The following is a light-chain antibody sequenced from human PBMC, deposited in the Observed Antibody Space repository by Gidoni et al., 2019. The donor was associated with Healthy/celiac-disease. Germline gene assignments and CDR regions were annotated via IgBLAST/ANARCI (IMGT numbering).Light chain of an antibody. CDR1: SSDVGGYHY. CDR3: SSYTSSSTLVYV. CDR2: EVS. Sequence: QSALTQPASVSWSPGQSITISCTGTSSDVGGYHYVSWYQQHPGKAPKLMIYEVSNRPSGVANRFSGSKYGNTASLTIYGLQAEDEADYYCSSYTSSSTLVYVFGTGTKVTVL. J-gene: IGLJ1*01. V-gene: IGLV2-14*01.